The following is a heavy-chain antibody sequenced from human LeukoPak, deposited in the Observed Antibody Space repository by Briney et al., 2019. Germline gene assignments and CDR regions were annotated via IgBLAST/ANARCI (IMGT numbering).Heavy chain of an antibody. Sequence: SETLSLTCAVYGGSFSGYYWSWIRQPPGKGLEWIGEINHSGSTNYNPSLKSRATISVDTSKNQFSLKLSFVTAADTAVYYCARGHTLSDYWGQGTLVTVPS. J-gene: IGHJ4*02. V-gene: IGHV4-34*01. CDR2: INHSGST. D-gene: IGHD2/OR15-2a*01. CDR3: ARGHTLSDY. CDR1: GGSFSGYY.